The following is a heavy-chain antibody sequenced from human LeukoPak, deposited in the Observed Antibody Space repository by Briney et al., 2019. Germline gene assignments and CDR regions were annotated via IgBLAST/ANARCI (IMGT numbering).Heavy chain of an antibody. J-gene: IGHJ3*02. Sequence: PSETLSLTCTVSGGSISSSDYYWGWIRQPPGKGLEWIGSINYSGRTYNNPSLKSRVTISVDTSKNQFSLKLSSVTAADTAVYYCARKGDSGSYAIWGQGTWSPSLQ. CDR1: GGSISSSDYY. D-gene: IGHD3-16*01. CDR3: ARKGDSGSYAI. CDR2: INYSGRT. V-gene: IGHV4-39*01.